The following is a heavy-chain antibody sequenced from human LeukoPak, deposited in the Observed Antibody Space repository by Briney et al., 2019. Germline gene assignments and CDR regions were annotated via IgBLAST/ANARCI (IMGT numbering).Heavy chain of an antibody. CDR2: ISYDGSNK. V-gene: IGHV3-30*03. D-gene: IGHD2-21*02. CDR1: GFTFSSYG. Sequence: GGSLRLSCAASGFTFSSYGMHWVRQAPGKGLEWVAVISYDGSNKYYADSVKGRFTISRDNSKNTLYLQMNSLRAEDTAVYYCARDGLLVVTASYGMDVWGQGTTVTVSS. J-gene: IGHJ6*02. CDR3: ARDGLLVVTASYGMDV.